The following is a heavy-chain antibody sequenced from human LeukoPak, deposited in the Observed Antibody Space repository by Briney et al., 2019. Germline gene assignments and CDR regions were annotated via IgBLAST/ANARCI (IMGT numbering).Heavy chain of an antibody. CDR3: ARERLGDIVVVPAAIKEGDYFDY. V-gene: IGHV4-4*07. CDR1: GGSISSYY. J-gene: IGHJ4*02. Sequence: SETLSLTCTVSGGSISSYYWSWIRQPAGKGLEWIGRIYTSGSTNYNPSLKSRVTMSVDTSKNQFSLKLSSVTAADTAVYYCARERLGDIVVVPAAIKEGDYFDYWSQGTLVTVSS. D-gene: IGHD2-2*02. CDR2: IYTSGST.